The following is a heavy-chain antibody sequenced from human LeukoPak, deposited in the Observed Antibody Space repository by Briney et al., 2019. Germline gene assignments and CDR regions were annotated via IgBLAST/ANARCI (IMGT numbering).Heavy chain of an antibody. D-gene: IGHD3-3*01. CDR3: ARSSYYDFWSGYYYYYMDV. CDR1: GYSFTSYW. Sequence: LGESLKISCKGSGYSFTSYWIGWVRQMPGKGLEWMGIIYPGDSDTRYSPSFQGQVTISADKSISTAYLQWSSLKASDTAMYYCARSSYYDFWSGYYYYYMDVWGKGTTVTVSS. CDR2: IYPGDSDT. J-gene: IGHJ6*03. V-gene: IGHV5-51*01.